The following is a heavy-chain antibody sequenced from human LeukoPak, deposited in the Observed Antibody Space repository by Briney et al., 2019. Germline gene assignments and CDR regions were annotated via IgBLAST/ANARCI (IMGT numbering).Heavy chain of an antibody. V-gene: IGHV4-39*02. CDR3: ATGKYSGSDDY. D-gene: IGHD5-12*01. CDR1: SGSSGTVSYY. J-gene: IGHJ4*02. Sequence: SENVSRTCSVSSGSSGTVSYYGRWVRQPPGKVREWIRSMYYGGPTYFNPSLKSRVTFSVDTSKNDFSLRLSSVTAADSAVYFCATGKYSGSDDYWGQGTLVTVSS. CDR2: MYYGGPT.